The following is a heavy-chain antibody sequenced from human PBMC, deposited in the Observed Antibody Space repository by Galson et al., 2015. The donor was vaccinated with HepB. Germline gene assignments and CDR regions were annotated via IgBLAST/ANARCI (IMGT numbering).Heavy chain of an antibody. D-gene: IGHD3-10*01. CDR3: ARHRGIGELVWEH. CDR2: IDPSDSYT. V-gene: IGHV5-10-1*01. Sequence: QSGAEVKKPGESLKISCKGSGYSFTTYWISWVRQMPGKGPEWMGRIDPSDSYTYYSPSSQGHVSISVDKAITTVYLQWSSLKASDTAMYYCARHRGIGELVWEHWGQGTLVTVSS. CDR1: GYSFTTYW. J-gene: IGHJ1*01.